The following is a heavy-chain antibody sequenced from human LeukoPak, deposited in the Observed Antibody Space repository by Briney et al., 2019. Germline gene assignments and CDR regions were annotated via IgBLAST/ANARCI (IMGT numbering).Heavy chain of an antibody. J-gene: IGHJ4*02. CDR3: ARQGELEVFDY. CDR1: GGSFSDYY. CDR2: INHSGST. Sequence: SSETLSLTCAVYGGSFSDYYWSWIRQPPGKGLEWIGEINHSGSTNYNPSLKSRITISGDTSKNQYSLKLSSVTAADTAVYYCARQGELEVFDYWGQGTLVTVSS. D-gene: IGHD1-1*01. V-gene: IGHV4-34*01.